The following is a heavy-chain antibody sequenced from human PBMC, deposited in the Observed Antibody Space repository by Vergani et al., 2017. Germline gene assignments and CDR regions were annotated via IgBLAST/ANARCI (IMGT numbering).Heavy chain of an antibody. V-gene: IGHV3-30*03. CDR3: ARDAVTCSRYFDY. CDR2: ISYDGNKK. CDR1: GFPFSDYG. D-gene: IGHD6-19*01. J-gene: IGHJ4*02. Sequence: QVQLVESGGGEVQPGRSLRLSCSAAGFPFSDYGVHWVRQAPGKGLEWVSVISYDGNKKNYADSVKGRFTISRDNSKNTLYLEMNALGAEDTAVYYCARDAVTCSRYFDYWGRETLVTVSS.